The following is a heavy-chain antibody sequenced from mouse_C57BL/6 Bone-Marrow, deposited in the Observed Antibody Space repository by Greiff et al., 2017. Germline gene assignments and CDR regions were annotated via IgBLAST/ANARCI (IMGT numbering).Heavy chain of an antibody. V-gene: IGHV1-15*01. Sequence: VQLQQSGAELVRPGASVTLSCKASGYTFTDYEMHWVKQTPVHGLEWIGAIDPETGGTAYNQKFKGKAILTADKSSSTAYMDLRSLTSEDSAVYYCTRRIPHDYGCSWVDAMCYWGQGASVTVSS. CDR3: TRRIPHDYGCSWVDAMCY. CDR2: IDPETGGT. D-gene: IGHD1-1*01. J-gene: IGHJ4*01. CDR1: GYTFTDYE.